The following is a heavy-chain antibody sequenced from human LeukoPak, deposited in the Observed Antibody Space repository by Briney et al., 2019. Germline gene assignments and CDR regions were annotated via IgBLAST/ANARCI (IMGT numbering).Heavy chain of an antibody. D-gene: IGHD3-16*01. CDR3: ARVRYRLAETYIDY. CDR2: IYYSGST. V-gene: IGHV4-39*07. Sequence: GSLRLSCAASGFTFSSYWMSWIRQPPGKGLEWIGSIYYSGSTYYNPSLKSRVTISVDTSKNQFSLKLSSVTAADTAVYYCARVRYRLAETYIDYWGQGTLVTVSS. CDR1: GFTFSSYW. J-gene: IGHJ4*02.